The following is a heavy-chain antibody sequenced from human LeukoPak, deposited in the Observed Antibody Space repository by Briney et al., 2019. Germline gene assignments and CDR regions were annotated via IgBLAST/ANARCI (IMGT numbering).Heavy chain of an antibody. CDR2: ISGSGGST. J-gene: IGHJ4*02. CDR3: AKVSGSSGWYFDY. V-gene: IGHV3-23*01. Sequence: GGSLRLSCAASGFTFSSYAMSWVRQAPGKGLEWVSAISGSGGSTYYADSVKGRFTISRDNSRNTLYLQMNSLRAEDTAVYYCAKVSGSSGWYFDYWGQGTLVTVSS. CDR1: GFTFSSYA. D-gene: IGHD6-19*01.